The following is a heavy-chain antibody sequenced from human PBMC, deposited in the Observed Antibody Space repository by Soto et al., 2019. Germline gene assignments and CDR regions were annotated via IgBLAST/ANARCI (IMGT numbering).Heavy chain of an antibody. V-gene: IGHV4-4*07. CDR2: IYTSGST. D-gene: IGHD6-13*01. J-gene: IGHJ4*02. CDR3: ARGLARFIAAAGPI. CDR1: GGSISSYY. Sequence: TLSLTCPVSGGSISSYYWSWIRQPAGKGLEWIGRIYTSGSTNYNPSLQSRVNMSVDTSKNQFSLKLSSVTAADTAVYYCARGLARFIAAAGPIWGQGTLVTVSS.